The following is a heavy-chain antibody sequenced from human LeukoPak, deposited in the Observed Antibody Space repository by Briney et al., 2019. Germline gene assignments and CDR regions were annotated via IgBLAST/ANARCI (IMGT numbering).Heavy chain of an antibody. D-gene: IGHD3-22*01. CDR3: ARESQGYDSKGNYYYYYYMDV. J-gene: IGHJ6*03. CDR1: GFTFSSYS. Sequence: GGSLRLSCAASGFTFSSYSMNWVRQAPGKGLEWVSYISSSSSTIYYADSVKGRFTISRDNAKNSLYLQMNSLRAEDTAVYYCARESQGYDSKGNYYYYYYMDVWGKGTTVTVSS. CDR2: ISSSSSTI. V-gene: IGHV3-48*01.